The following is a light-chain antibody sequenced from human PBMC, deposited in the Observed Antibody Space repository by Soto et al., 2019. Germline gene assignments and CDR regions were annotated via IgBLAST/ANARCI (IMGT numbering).Light chain of an antibody. Sequence: EIVLTQSPGTLSLSPGERATLSCRASQSVSSSDLAWYQQKPGQAPRLLIYGASSRATGIPDRFSGSGSGTDFTLTISRLEPEDFAVYYCQQYNNWPPYTFGHGTKLEIK. CDR3: QQYNNWPPYT. CDR2: GAS. J-gene: IGKJ2*01. CDR1: QSVSSSD. V-gene: IGKV3-20*01.